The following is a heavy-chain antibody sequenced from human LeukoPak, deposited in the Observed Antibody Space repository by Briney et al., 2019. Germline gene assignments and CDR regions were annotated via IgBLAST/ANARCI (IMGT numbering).Heavy chain of an antibody. D-gene: IGHD6-13*01. J-gene: IGHJ5*02. CDR2: ISAYNGNT. CDR3: ASAPQQLVLLWFDP. V-gene: IGHV1-18*01. CDR1: GYTFTSYG. Sequence: ASVKVSCKASGYTFTSYGISWVRQAPGQGLEWMGWISAYNGNTNYAQKLQGRVTMTTDTSTSTAYMELRSLRSDDTAVYYCASAPQQLVLLWFDPWGQGTLVTVSS.